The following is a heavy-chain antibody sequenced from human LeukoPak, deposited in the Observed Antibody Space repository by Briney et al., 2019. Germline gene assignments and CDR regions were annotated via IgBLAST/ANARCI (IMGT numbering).Heavy chain of an antibody. D-gene: IGHD6-13*01. Sequence: GGSLRLSCAASGFTFDDYAMHWVRQAPGKGLEWVSGISWNSGSIGYADSVKGRFTISRDNAKNSLYLQMNSLGAEDTALYYCAKALPIAAAGKDSFYYYGMDVWGQGTTVTVSS. CDR1: GFTFDDYA. J-gene: IGHJ6*02. CDR3: AKALPIAAAGKDSFYYYGMDV. V-gene: IGHV3-9*01. CDR2: ISWNSGSI.